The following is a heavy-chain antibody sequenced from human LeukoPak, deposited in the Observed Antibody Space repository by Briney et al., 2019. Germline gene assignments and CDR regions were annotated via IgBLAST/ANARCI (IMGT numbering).Heavy chain of an antibody. D-gene: IGHD1-26*01. V-gene: IGHV1-2*02. CDR2: INPNTGGT. Sequence: ASVKVSCKASGYTFTGYYIHWVRQAPGQGLEWMGWINPNTGGTNYAPRFQGRVTMTRDTSISTAYMELSRLRSDDTAVYYCARDSYSGTATAYWGQGTLVTVSS. CDR3: ARDSYSGTATAY. J-gene: IGHJ4*02. CDR1: GYTFTGYY.